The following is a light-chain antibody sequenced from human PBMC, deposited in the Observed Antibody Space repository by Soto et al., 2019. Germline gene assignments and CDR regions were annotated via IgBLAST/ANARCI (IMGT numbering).Light chain of an antibody. CDR3: QQRSNWPPGYT. CDR1: QSVSSY. J-gene: IGKJ2*01. CDR2: DAS. V-gene: IGKV3-11*01. Sequence: EIVLTQSPATLSLSPGERATLSCRASQSVSSYLAWYQQQPGQDPRILIYDASNRATGIPARFSGSGSGTDFTLTISSLEPEDFAVYYCQQRSNWPPGYTFGQGTKLEIK.